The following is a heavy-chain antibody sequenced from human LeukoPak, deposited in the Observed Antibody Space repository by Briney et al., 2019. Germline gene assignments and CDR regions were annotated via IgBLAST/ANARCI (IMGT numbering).Heavy chain of an antibody. J-gene: IGHJ4*02. CDR2: INPNSGGT. Sequence: ASVKVSCKASGYTFTGYYMHWVRQAPGQELEWMGRINPNSGGTNYAQKFQGRVTMTRDTPISTAYMELSRLRSDDTAVYYCASSSSSWKYYFDYWGQGTLVTVSS. CDR1: GYTFTGYY. D-gene: IGHD6-13*01. V-gene: IGHV1-2*06. CDR3: ASSSSSWKYYFDY.